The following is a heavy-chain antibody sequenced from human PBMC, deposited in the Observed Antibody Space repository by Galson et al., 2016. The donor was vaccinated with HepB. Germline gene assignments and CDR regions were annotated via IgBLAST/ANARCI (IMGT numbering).Heavy chain of an antibody. D-gene: IGHD3-22*01. CDR2: INSDGNTT. CDR3: AREGYYYDNSFFRRENAFDI. V-gene: IGHV3-74*01. CDR1: GFTFSSYW. J-gene: IGHJ3*02. Sequence: SLRLSCAASGFTFSSYWMHWVRQAPGKGLVWVSRINSDGNTTHYADSVKGRFTISRDNAKNTLYLQMNSLRAEDTAVYYCAREGYYYDNSFFRRENAFDIWGQGTMVTVSS.